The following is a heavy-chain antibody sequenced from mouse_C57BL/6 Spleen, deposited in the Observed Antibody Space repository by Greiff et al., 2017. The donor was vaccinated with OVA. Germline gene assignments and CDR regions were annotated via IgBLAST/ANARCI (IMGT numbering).Heavy chain of an antibody. CDR2: ISDGGSYT. D-gene: IGHD1-1*01. CDR1: GFTFSSYA. CDR3: ARDYYGSSYGPAWFAY. V-gene: IGHV5-4*01. J-gene: IGHJ3*01. Sequence: DVKLQESGGGLVKPGGSLKLSCAASGFTFSSYAMSWVRQTPEKRLEWVATISDGGSYTYYPDNVKGRFTISRDNAKNNLYLQMSHLKSEDTAMYYCARDYYGSSYGPAWFAYWGQGTLVTVSA.